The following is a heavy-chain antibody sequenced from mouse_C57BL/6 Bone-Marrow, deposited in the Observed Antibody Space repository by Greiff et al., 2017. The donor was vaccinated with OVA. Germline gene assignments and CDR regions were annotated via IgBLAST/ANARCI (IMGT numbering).Heavy chain of an antibody. CDR3: TTRYYDYFDY. J-gene: IGHJ2*01. V-gene: IGHV14-4*01. CDR1: GFNIKDDY. Sequence: EVQLQQSGAELVRPGASVKLSCTASGFNIKDDYMHWVKQRPEQGLEWIGWIDPENGDTEYASKFQGKATITADTSSNTAYLQLSSLTSEDTAVYYCTTRYYDYFDYWGQGTTLTVSS. CDR2: IDPENGDT. D-gene: IGHD1-1*01.